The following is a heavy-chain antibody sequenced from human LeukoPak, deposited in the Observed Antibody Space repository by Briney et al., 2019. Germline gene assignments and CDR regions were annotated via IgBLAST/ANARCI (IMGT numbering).Heavy chain of an antibody. D-gene: IGHD5-18*01. CDR2: IYSGGST. CDR3: AGGYSYGYSAPFDY. CDR1: GFTVSSNY. V-gene: IGHV3-53*01. Sequence: GGSLRLSCAASGFTVSSNYMSWVRQAPGKGVEWVSVIYSGGSTYYADSVKGRFTISRDNSKNTLYLQMNSLRAEDTAVYYCAGGYSYGYSAPFDYWGQGTLVSVSS. J-gene: IGHJ4*02.